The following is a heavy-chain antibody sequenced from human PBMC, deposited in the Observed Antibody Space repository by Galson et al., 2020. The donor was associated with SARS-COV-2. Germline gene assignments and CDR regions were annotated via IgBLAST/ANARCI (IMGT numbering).Heavy chain of an antibody. Sequence: GGSLRLSCAASGFTFDRSAMAWVRQAPGKGLDWISRIRNNGVRTYFADSVRGRFAISRDYSKSTVFLQMNNLRAEDTAIYYCAKDQGSDYGDQLDFWGQGTLVTVSS. CDR3: AKDQGSDYGDQLDF. CDR2: IRNNGVRT. D-gene: IGHD4-17*01. CDR1: GFTFDRSA. J-gene: IGHJ4*02. V-gene: IGHV3-23*01.